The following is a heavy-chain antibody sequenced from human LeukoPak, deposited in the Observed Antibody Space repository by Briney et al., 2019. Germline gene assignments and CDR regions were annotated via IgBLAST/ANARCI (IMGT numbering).Heavy chain of an antibody. J-gene: IGHJ4*02. V-gene: IGHV1-18*01. Sequence: ASVKVSCKASGYTFTSYGISWVRQAPGQGLEWMGWISAYNGNTNYAQKLQGRVTMTTDTSTSTAYMELSSLRSEDTAVYYCARAYYDSSGYSIPYWGQGTLVTVSS. CDR2: ISAYNGNT. D-gene: IGHD3-22*01. CDR3: ARAYYDSSGYSIPY. CDR1: GYTFTSYG.